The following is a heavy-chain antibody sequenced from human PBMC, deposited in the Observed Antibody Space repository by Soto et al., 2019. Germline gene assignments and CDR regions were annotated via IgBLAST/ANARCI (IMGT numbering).Heavy chain of an antibody. CDR2: ISGSSSYI. D-gene: IGHD3-10*01. Sequence: GGSLRLSCAASGFTFSSYSMNWVRQAPGKGLEWVSSISGSSSYIYYADPVKGRLTISRDNAKNSLYLQMNSLRAEDTAVYYCARGLLWFGELGDAFDIWGQGTMVTVSS. CDR3: ARGLLWFGELGDAFDI. CDR1: GFTFSSYS. J-gene: IGHJ3*02. V-gene: IGHV3-21*01.